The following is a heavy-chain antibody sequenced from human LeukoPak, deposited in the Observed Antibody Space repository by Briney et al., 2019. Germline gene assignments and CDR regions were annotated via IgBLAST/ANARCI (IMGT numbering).Heavy chain of an antibody. D-gene: IGHD1-1*01. Sequence: SETLSLTCTVSGGSISSSSYYWGWIRQPPGKGLEWIGSIDYSGNTYYTSSLKSRVAVFEDTSKKRFSLNLNYVTAADTAVYYCVRHLHDPTFDVWGQGTLVTVSS. CDR3: VRHLHDPTFDV. V-gene: IGHV4-39*01. J-gene: IGHJ4*02. CDR1: GGSISSSSYY. CDR2: IDYSGNT.